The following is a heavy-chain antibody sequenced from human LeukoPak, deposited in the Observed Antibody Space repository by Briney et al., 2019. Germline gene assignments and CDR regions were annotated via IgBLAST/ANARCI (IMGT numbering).Heavy chain of an antibody. CDR1: GFTFSNYA. CDR2: ISSSSSYT. D-gene: IGHD6-19*01. J-gene: IGHJ4*02. V-gene: IGHV3-11*05. CDR3: ARAPYSSGWYSDY. Sequence: GGSLRLSCAASGFTFSNYAMSWIRQAPGKGLEWVSYISSSSSYTNYADSVKGRFTISRDNAKNSLYLQMNSLRAEDTAVYYCARAPYSSGWYSDYWGQGTLVTVSS.